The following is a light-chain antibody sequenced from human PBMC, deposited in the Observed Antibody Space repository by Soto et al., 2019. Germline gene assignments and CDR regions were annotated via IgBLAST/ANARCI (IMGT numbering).Light chain of an antibody. CDR1: QTISSW. CDR3: QHYNSYSEA. CDR2: KAS. J-gene: IGKJ1*01. V-gene: IGKV1-5*03. Sequence: DIQMTQSPSTLSGSVGDSVTITCRASQTISSWLAWYQQKTGKAPKLLIYKASTLKSGVPSRFSGSGSGTELTLTISSLQPDDFATYYCQHYNSYSEACGQGTKVDIK.